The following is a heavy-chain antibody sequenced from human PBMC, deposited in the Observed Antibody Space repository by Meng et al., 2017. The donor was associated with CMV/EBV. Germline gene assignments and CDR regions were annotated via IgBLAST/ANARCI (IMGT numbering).Heavy chain of an antibody. CDR3: TSPRGYSGNAGSRGFQH. CDR1: GFTFSNAW. V-gene: IGHV3-15*01. D-gene: IGHD5-12*01. J-gene: IGHJ1*01. CDR2: IKSKTDGGTT. Sequence: GESLKISCAASGFTFSNAWMSWVRQAPGKGLEWVGRIKSKTDGGTTDYAAPVKGRFTISRDDSKNTLYLQMNSLKTEDTAVYYCTSPRGYSGNAGSRGFQHWGQGTLVTVSS.